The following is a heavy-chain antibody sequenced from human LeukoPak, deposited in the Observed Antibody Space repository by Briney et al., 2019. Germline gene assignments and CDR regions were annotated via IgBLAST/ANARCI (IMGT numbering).Heavy chain of an antibody. CDR3: TRQGFEY. Sequence: GGSLRLSCTASGFTFRDYAMSWVRQAPGKGLEWVGFIRSKAYGGTIEYAASVKGLFTISRDDPKRIAYLQMNRLNTEHTSLFYFTRQGFEYWGQGTLVTVSP. V-gene: IGHV3-49*04. CDR2: IRSKAYGGTI. J-gene: IGHJ4*02. CDR1: GFTFRDYA.